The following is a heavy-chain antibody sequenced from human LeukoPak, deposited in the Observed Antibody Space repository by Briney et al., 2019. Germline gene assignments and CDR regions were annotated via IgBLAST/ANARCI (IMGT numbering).Heavy chain of an antibody. CDR2: IYYSGST. CDR3: AAGGYYLYYFDY. J-gene: IGHJ4*02. Sequence: SETLSLTCTVSGGYISSGGYYWSWIRQHPGKGLEWFGYIYYSGSTYYNPSLKSRVTISVDTSKNQFSLKLSSVTAADTAVYYCAAGGYYLYYFDYWGQGTLVTVSS. V-gene: IGHV4-31*03. CDR1: GGYISSGGYY. D-gene: IGHD3-22*01.